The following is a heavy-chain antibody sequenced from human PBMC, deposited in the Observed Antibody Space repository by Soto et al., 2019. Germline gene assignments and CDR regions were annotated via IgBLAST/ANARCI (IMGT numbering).Heavy chain of an antibody. Sequence: ASVKVSCKASGYTFTSYGISWVRQAPGQGLEWMGWISAYNGNTNYAQKLQGRVTMTTDTSTSTAYMELRSLRSDDTAVYYCARVLGQLRFLEWLSTDYWGQGTLVTVSS. CDR1: GYTFTSYG. D-gene: IGHD3-3*01. CDR2: ISAYNGNT. J-gene: IGHJ4*02. V-gene: IGHV1-18*01. CDR3: ARVLGQLRFLEWLSTDY.